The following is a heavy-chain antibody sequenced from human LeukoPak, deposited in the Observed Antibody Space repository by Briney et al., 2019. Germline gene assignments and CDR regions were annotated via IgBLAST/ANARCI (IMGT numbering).Heavy chain of an antibody. CDR3: ARIAAAGFDY. Sequence: GGSLRLSCAASAFSFSNYWMSWVRQAPGKGLEWMADIKQDGSEKYYVDSVKGRFTISRDNAKNSLYLQMRSLRAEDTAVYYCARIAAAGFDYWGQGTLVTVSS. CDR2: IKQDGSEK. D-gene: IGHD6-13*01. J-gene: IGHJ4*02. CDR1: AFSFSNYW. V-gene: IGHV3-7*03.